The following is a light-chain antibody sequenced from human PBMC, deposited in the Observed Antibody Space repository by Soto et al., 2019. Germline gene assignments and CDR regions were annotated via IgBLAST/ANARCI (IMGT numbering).Light chain of an antibody. Sequence: VLKLSPVALSLSQGERATLSCMASQSVSNNLAWYQQKPGQAPRLLIYGASNRATGIPDRLSGSGSGTDFILTISRLEPEDFAVYCCPQYDSSPRTFGQGTKVDI. CDR3: PQYDSSPRT. CDR1: QSVSNN. CDR2: GAS. J-gene: IGKJ1*01. V-gene: IGKV3-20*01.